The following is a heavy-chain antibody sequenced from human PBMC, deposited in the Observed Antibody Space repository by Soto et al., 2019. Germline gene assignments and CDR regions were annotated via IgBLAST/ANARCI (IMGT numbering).Heavy chain of an antibody. D-gene: IGHD5-12*01. CDR3: ARCRDGYNYLDAFDY. CDR1: GFTVSSNY. Sequence: PGGSLRLFCAASGFTVSSNYMSWVRQAPGKGLEWVSVIYSGGSTYYADSVKGRFTISRDNSKNTLYLQMNSLRAEDTAVYYCARCRDGYNYLDAFDYWGQGTLVTVSS. V-gene: IGHV3-66*01. CDR2: IYSGGST. J-gene: IGHJ4*02.